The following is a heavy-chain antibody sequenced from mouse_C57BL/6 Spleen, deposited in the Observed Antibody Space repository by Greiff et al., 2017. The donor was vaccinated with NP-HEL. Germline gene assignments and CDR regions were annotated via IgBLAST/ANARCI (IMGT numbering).Heavy chain of an antibody. D-gene: IGHD4-1*01. V-gene: IGHV10-1*01. CDR2: IRSKSNNYAT. CDR3: VRQLGRAWFAY. Sequence: DVMLVESGGGLVQPKGSLKLSCAASGFSFNTYAMNWVRQAPGKGLEWVARIRSKSNNYATYYADSVKDRFTISRDDSESMLYLQMNNLKTEDTAMYYCVRQLGRAWFAYWGQGTLVTVSA. CDR1: GFSFNTYA. J-gene: IGHJ3*01.